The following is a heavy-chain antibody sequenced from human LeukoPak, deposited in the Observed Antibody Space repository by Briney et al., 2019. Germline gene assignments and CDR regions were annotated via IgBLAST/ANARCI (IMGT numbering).Heavy chain of an antibody. J-gene: IGHJ1*01. CDR1: GGSFSGYY. CDR2: INHTGDT. CDR3: AKAAFYYDSGGH. Sequence: SETLSLTCAVYGGSFSGYYWSSFRQPPGKGLEWIGEINHTGDTNYNPSLKSRVSISVDTSKNQFSLKLNSVTAADAAVYYCAKAAFYYDSGGHWGQGTLVTVSS. D-gene: IGHD3-22*01. V-gene: IGHV4-34*01.